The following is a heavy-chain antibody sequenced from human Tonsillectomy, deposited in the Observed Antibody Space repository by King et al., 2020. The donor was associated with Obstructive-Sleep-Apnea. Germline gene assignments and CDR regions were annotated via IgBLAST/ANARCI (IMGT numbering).Heavy chain of an antibody. J-gene: IGHJ4*02. CDR3: AKDRALALGTGVNHFDY. Sequence: VQLVESGGGVVQPGGSLRLSCAASGFSFINYGMHWVRQAPGKGLEWLAFIWYDGSNKYYADSVKGRFTISRDNSKNTLYLQMNSLRAEDTAMYYCAKDRALALGTGVNHFDYWGQGALVTVSS. V-gene: IGHV3-30*02. CDR2: IWYDGSNK. D-gene: IGHD7-27*01. CDR1: GFSFINYG.